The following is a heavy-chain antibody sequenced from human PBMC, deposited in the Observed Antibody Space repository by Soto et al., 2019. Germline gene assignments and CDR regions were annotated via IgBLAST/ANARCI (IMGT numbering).Heavy chain of an antibody. CDR2: INAGNGNT. CDR3: ARDGPRSYLFDY. V-gene: IGHV1-3*01. D-gene: IGHD3-16*02. J-gene: IGHJ4*02. Sequence: ASVKVSCKASGYTFTSYAMHWVRQAPGQRLEWMGWINAGNGNTKYSQKFQGRVTMTRDTSTSTVYMELSSLRSEDTAVYYCARDGPRSYLFDYWGQGTLVTVSS. CDR1: GYTFTSYA.